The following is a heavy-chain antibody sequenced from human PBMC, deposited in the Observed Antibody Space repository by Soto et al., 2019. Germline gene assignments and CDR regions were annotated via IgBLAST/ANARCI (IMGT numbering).Heavy chain of an antibody. CDR3: ARAGYSSGWWFFDY. CDR2: IIPILGIA. D-gene: IGHD6-19*01. CDR1: GGTFSSYT. V-gene: IGHV1-69*02. Sequence: QVQLVQSGAEVKKPGSSVKVSCKASGGTFSSYTISWVRQAPGQGLEWMGRIIPILGIANYAQKFQGRVTSAADKSTSTAYMELSSLRSEDTAVYYCARAGYSSGWWFFDYWGQGTLVTVSS. J-gene: IGHJ4*02.